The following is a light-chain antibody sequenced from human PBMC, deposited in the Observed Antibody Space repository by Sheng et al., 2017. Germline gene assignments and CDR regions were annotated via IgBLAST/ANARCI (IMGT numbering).Light chain of an antibody. J-gene: IGKJ2*01. CDR1: QSISSIY. CDR3: QQYGSSLYT. V-gene: IGKV3-20*01. Sequence: EILLTQSPGTLSLSPGERATLSCRTSQSISSIYLAWYQQKPGQAPRLLIYGASSRATGIPDRFSGSGSGTDFTLTISRLEPEDFALYYCQQYGSSLYTFGQGTKLEI. CDR2: GAS.